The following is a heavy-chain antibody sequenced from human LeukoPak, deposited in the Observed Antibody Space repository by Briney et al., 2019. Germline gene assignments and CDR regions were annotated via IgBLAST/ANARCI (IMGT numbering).Heavy chain of an antibody. CDR2: IWYDGSNK. D-gene: IGHD2-2*01. V-gene: IGHV3-33*06. CDR3: AKRFCSATRCFHFDY. Sequence: GRSLRLSCAASGFTFSSYGMHWVRQAPGKGLEWVAVIWYDGSNKYYADSVKGRFTISRDNSKNTLYLQMDSLRAEDTAVYYCAKRFCSATRCFHFDYWGQGTLVTVSS. CDR1: GFTFSSYG. J-gene: IGHJ4*02.